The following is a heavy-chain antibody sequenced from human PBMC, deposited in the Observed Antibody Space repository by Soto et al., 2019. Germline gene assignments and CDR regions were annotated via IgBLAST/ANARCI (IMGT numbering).Heavy chain of an antibody. CDR1: GASISSYY. Sequence: VQLRESGPGLVTPSATLSLTCTVSGASISSYYWRWIRQPPGKGLAWIGYIHYSGNTNNNPSLKSRVTISVDTSKNQVALKLSSVTAADTAVYYCARETTAYYGSGKKCDPWGQGTLVTVSS. D-gene: IGHD3-10*01. J-gene: IGHJ5*02. CDR2: IHYSGNT. CDR3: ARETTAYYGSGKKCDP. V-gene: IGHV4-59*01.